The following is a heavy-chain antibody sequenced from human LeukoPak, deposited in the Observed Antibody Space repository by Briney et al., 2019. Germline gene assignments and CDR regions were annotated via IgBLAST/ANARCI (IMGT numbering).Heavy chain of an antibody. D-gene: IGHD2-2*01. CDR2: ISSSSSCI. CDR3: ARDPRHCSSTSCYPD. Sequence: GGSLRLSCAASGFTFSSYSMNWVRQAPGKGLDWVSSISSSSSCIYYADSVKGRFTISRDNAKNSLYLQMNSLRAEDTAVYYCARDPRHCSSTSCYPDWGQGTLVTVSS. V-gene: IGHV3-21*01. J-gene: IGHJ4*02. CDR1: GFTFSSYS.